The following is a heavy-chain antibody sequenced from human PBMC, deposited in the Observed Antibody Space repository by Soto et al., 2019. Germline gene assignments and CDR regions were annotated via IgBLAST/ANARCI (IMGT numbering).Heavy chain of an antibody. Sequence: QVQLVQSGAEVKKPGASVKVSCKASGYTFTSYGISWVRQPPGQGLEWMGWTSAYNGNTNYAQKLQGRVTMTTDTSTSTAYIELRSLRSDDTAVYYCARDRNRGQWLGNDAFDIWGQGTMVTVSS. J-gene: IGHJ3*02. D-gene: IGHD6-19*01. CDR1: GYTFTSYG. V-gene: IGHV1-18*01. CDR2: TSAYNGNT. CDR3: ARDRNRGQWLGNDAFDI.